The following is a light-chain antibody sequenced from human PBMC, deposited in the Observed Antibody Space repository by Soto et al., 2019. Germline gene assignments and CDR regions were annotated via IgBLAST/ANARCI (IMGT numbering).Light chain of an antibody. CDR1: SSNIGNNY. Sequence: QSALTQPPSVSAAPGQKVTISCSGSSSNIGNNYVSWYQQLPGTAPKLLIYDNNKRPSGIPDRFSGSKSGTSATLGITGLQTGDEADYYCGTWDSSLSAVWVFGGRTKVTVL. J-gene: IGLJ3*02. CDR3: GTWDSSLSAVWV. V-gene: IGLV1-51*01. CDR2: DNN.